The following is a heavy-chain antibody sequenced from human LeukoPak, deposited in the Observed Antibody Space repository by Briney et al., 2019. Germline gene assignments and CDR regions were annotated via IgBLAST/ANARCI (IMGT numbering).Heavy chain of an antibody. CDR3: ARTLLDSGAGSFFDW. CDR1: GGTFASSG. CDR2: TIPIYGTT. V-gene: IGHV1-69*05. Sequence: ASVTVSCKASGGTFASSGIGWVRLAPGQGLVWMGGTIPIYGTTFIAQKFQGRVTLTTDESTSTAYMEVNSLRSEDTAVYYCARTLLDSGAGSFFDWWGQGTLVTVSS. J-gene: IGHJ4*02. D-gene: IGHD3-10*01.